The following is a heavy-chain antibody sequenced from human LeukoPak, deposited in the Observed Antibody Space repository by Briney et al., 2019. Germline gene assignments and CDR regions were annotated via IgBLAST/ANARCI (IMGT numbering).Heavy chain of an antibody. D-gene: IGHD3-22*01. V-gene: IGHV3-53*01. CDR3: ARVSDGCYDS. CDR2: IYSGGST. Sequence: GGSLRFSCAAAGFTVSSNYMSWVRQAPGKGLEWVSVIYSGGSTYYADSVKGRFTISRDNSKNTLYLQMNSLRAEDTAVYYCARVSDGCYDSWGQGTLVTLSS. J-gene: IGHJ4*02. CDR1: GFTVSSNY.